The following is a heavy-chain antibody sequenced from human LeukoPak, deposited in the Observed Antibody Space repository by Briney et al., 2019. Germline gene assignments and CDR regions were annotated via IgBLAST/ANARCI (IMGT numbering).Heavy chain of an antibody. CDR3: ARHRAYSSSSPFDH. CDR1: GGSISRLY. J-gene: IGHJ4*02. D-gene: IGHD6-6*01. Sequence: PSETLSLTCSVSGGSISRLYWSWIRQPPGKGLEWIGYIYYTGSTNYNPPLKSRVTMFVDMSKNQFSLRLSSVTAADTAVYYCARHRAYSSSSPFDHWGQGTLVTVSS. V-gene: IGHV4-59*08. CDR2: IYYTGST.